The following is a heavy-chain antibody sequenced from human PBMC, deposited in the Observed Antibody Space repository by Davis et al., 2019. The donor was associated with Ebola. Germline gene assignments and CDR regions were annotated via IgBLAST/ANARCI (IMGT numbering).Heavy chain of an antibody. CDR3: TTGYCSGGRCYSLPDY. D-gene: IGHD2-15*01. J-gene: IGHJ4*02. CDR1: GFTFSNAW. CDR2: IKTKTDGGTI. Sequence: PGGSLRLSCAASGFTFSNAWMSWVRQAPGKGLEWVGRIKTKTDGGTIDSAAPVKGRFTISRDDSKNTLYLQMNSLKTEDTAVYSCTTGYCSGGRCYSLPDYWGQGTLVTVSS. V-gene: IGHV3-15*01.